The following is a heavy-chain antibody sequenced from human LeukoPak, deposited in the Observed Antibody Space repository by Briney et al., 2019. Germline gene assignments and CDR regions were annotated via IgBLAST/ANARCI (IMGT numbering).Heavy chain of an antibody. CDR3: ARDPTGHGSGSYYPKKRLDY. CDR2: ISAYNGNT. V-gene: IGHV1-18*01. J-gene: IGHJ4*02. Sequence: ASVKVSCKASGYTFTSYSISWVRQAPGQGLEWMGWISAYNGNTNYAQKLQGRVTMTTDTSTSTAYMELRSLRSDDTAVYYCARDPTGHGSGSYYPKKRLDYWGQGTLVTVSS. D-gene: IGHD3-10*01. CDR1: GYTFTSYS.